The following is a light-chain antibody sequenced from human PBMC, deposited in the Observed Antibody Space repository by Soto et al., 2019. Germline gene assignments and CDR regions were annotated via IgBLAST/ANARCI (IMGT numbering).Light chain of an antibody. V-gene: IGKV3-11*01. CDR1: QSVSSY. CDR3: QQRSNWPALT. CDR2: DAS. Sequence: EIVLTQAPATSSKTTGEKATLSCRASQSVSSYLAWYQQKPGQAPRLLIYDASNSATGIPARFSGSGSGTDFTLTISSLEPEDFTVYYCQQRSNWPALTFGGVTRWIS. J-gene: IGKJ4*01.